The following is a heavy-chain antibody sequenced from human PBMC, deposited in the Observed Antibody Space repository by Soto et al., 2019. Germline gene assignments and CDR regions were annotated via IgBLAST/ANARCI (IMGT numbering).Heavy chain of an antibody. CDR2: ISYSGST. Sequence: WTWIRQHPGKGLEWIGYISYSGSTVYNPSLESRVTISVDTSKSQFSLNLSSVTAADTAVYYCARAAANIDYWGQGTLVTVSS. V-gene: IGHV4-31*02. CDR3: ARAAANIDY. J-gene: IGHJ4*02. D-gene: IGHD2-2*01.